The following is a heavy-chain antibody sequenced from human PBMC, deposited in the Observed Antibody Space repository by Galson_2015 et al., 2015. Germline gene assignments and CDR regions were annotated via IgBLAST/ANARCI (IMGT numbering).Heavy chain of an antibody. Sequence: SLRLSCAASGFTFSSYAMHWVRQAPGKGLEWVAVISYDGGNKYYADSVKGRFTISRDNSKNTLYLQMNSLRAEDTAVYYCARDIVGSGSYYYYGMDVWGQGTTVTVSS. CDR2: ISYDGGNK. CDR1: GFTFSSYA. D-gene: IGHD1-26*01. V-gene: IGHV3-30-3*01. J-gene: IGHJ6*02. CDR3: ARDIVGSGSYYYYGMDV.